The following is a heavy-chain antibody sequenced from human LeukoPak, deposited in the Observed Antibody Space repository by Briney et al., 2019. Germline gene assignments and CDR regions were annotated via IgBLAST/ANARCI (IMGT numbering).Heavy chain of an antibody. CDR3: ARDPYNGAYGDFYFYYMDA. CDR2: ITSSGRKI. D-gene: IGHD2-8*01. Sequence: GGSLRLSCVASGFSFSTYNMNWVRQAPGQALEWVSSITSSGRKIYYIDSVKGRFTISRDNAEKSLYLQMDNLRAEDTAVYYCARDPYNGAYGDFYFYYMDAWGKGTTVTVS. J-gene: IGHJ6*03. V-gene: IGHV3-21*04. CDR1: GFSFSTYN.